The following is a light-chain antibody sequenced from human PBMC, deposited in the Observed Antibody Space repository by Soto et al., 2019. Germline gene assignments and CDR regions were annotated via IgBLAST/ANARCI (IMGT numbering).Light chain of an antibody. CDR1: SSNIGAGYD. Sequence: QSVLTQPPSMSGAPGQRVTISCTGSSSNIGAGYDVHWYQQLPGTAPKLLISGNSNRPSGVPDRFSGSKSGTSASLAITGLQAEDEADYYCQSYDSSLSGWVFGGGTKVTVL. CDR2: GNS. CDR3: QSYDSSLSGWV. V-gene: IGLV1-40*01. J-gene: IGLJ3*02.